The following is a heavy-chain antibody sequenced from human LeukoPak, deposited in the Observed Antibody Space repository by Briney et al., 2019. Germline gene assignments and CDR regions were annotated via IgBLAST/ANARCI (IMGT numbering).Heavy chain of an antibody. CDR1: GFTFSSYG. V-gene: IGHV3-30*18. CDR2: ISYDGSNK. D-gene: IGHD6-13*01. J-gene: IGHJ4*02. Sequence: GRSLRLSCAASGFTFSSYGMHWVRQAPGKGLEWVAVISYDGSNKYYADSVKGRFTISRDNSKNTLYLQMNSLRAEDTAVYYCAKVHSSSWYGYWGQGTLVTVSS. CDR3: AKVHSSSWYGY.